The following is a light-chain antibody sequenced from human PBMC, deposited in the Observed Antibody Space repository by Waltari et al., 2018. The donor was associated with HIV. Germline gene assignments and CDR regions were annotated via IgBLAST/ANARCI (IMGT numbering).Light chain of an antibody. V-gene: IGKV3-15*01. CDR3: QQYNDWPPIT. J-gene: IGKJ5*01. CDR2: HAS. Sequence: ELVMTQPPATLSVSPGEGATLSCRASQSVSSNLAWYQQKPGQAPRLLIYHASTRATGIPARFSGSGSGTEFTLTISSLQSEDFAVYYCQQYNDWPPITFGQGTRLEIK. CDR1: QSVSSN.